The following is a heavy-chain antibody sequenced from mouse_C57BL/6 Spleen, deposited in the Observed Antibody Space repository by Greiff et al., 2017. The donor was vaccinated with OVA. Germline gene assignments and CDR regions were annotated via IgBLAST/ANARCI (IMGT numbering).Heavy chain of an antibody. CDR3: ASAKGLTGTWYFDV. J-gene: IGHJ1*03. V-gene: IGHV1-59*01. D-gene: IGHD4-1*01. CDR2: IDPSDSYT. CDR1: GYTFTSYW. Sequence: QVQLQQPGAELVRPGTSVKLSCKASGYTFTSYWMHWVKQRPGQGLERIGVIDPSDSYTNYNQQFKGKATLTVDTSSSTAYMQLSSLTSEDSAVYYCASAKGLTGTWYFDVWGTGTTVTVSS.